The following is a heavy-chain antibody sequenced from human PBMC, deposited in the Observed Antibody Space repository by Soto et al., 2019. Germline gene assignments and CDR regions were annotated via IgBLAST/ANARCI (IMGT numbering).Heavy chain of an antibody. V-gene: IGHV4-39*01. CDR2: IYYSGST. D-gene: IGHD3-22*01. Sequence: SDTLSLTCSVSGGSISSSSYYWGWIRQPPGKGLEWIGSIYYSGSTYYNPSLKSRVTISVDTSKNQFSLKLSSVTAADTAVYYCARSYYYDGSGISDAFDIWGQGTMVTVSS. CDR1: GGSISSSSYY. J-gene: IGHJ3*02. CDR3: ARSYYYDGSGISDAFDI.